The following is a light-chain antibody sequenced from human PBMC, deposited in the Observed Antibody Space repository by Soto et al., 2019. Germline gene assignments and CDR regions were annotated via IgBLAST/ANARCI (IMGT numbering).Light chain of an antibody. CDR3: QHSYNTPRA. CDR1: QSISSW. V-gene: IGKV1-5*03. J-gene: IGKJ2*01. Sequence: DIQMTQSPSTLSASVGDRVTITCRASQSISSWLAWYQQKPGKAPKLLIYKASSLESGVPSRFSGSGSGTEFTLTISSLQPDDFATYYCQHSYNTPRAFGQGTKIEI. CDR2: KAS.